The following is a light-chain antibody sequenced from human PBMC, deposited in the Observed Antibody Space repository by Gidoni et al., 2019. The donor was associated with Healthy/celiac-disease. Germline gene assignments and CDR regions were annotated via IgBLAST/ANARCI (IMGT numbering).Light chain of an antibody. CDR3: QQYGSSPYT. J-gene: IGKJ2*01. CDR1: QSVISRY. V-gene: IGKV3-20*01. CDR2: GAS. Sequence: IVSPQTPGPLSLYPGERATLSCRASQSVISRYLALHQQKPGQAPRLLIYGASSRATGIPDRFSGSGSGTDFTLTISRLEPEDFAVYYCQQYGSSPYTFGQGTKLEIK.